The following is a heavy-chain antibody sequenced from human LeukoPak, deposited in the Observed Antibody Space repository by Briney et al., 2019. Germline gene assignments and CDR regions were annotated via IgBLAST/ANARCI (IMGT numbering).Heavy chain of an antibody. CDR3: ARGVGAATDPYSWFDP. V-gene: IGHV1-8*01. D-gene: IGHD6-13*01. CDR1: GYTFTSYD. J-gene: IGHJ5*02. Sequence: ASVKVSCKASGYTFTSYDIHWVRQATGQGLAWMGWMNPNSGNTGYAQKFQGRVTMTRNTPISTAYMELSSLRSEDTAVYYCARGVGAATDPYSWFDPWGQGTLVTVSS. CDR2: MNPNSGNT.